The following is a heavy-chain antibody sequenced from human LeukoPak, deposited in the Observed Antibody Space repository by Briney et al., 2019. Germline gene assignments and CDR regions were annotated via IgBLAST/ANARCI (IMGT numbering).Heavy chain of an antibody. CDR2: IYTRWRT. CDR1: GGSISSYY. CDR3: GRDVIYDSSDYLDF. J-gene: IGHJ4*02. D-gene: IGHD3-22*01. Sequence: SETLSLTCTVSGGSISSYYWSWIRQPAWPGLDFLWRIYTRWRTNYISDHKSRVTMSVDKSKNQSALELSSVPAEDTAVYYCGRDVIYDSSDYLDFWGEGILVTVPS. V-gene: IGHV4-4*07.